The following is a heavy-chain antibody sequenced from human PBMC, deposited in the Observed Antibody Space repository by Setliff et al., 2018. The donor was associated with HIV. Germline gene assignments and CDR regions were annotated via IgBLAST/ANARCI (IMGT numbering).Heavy chain of an antibody. D-gene: IGHD3-22*01. CDR2: IIPMLAVA. J-gene: IGHJ4*02. CDR1: GGSFSSYA. V-gene: IGHV1-69*10. CDR3: ARGRYYYDTSGYLPPPY. Sequence: ASVKVSCKASGGSFSSYAFSWVRQAPGQGLEWMGGIIPMLAVANYAQNFQGRVTITADKSTSTAYMELSSLRSEDTAVYYCARGRYYYDTSGYLPPPYWGQGTLVTVSS.